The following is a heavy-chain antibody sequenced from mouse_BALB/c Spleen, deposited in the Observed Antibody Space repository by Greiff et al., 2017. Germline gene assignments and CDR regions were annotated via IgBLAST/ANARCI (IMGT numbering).Heavy chain of an antibody. CDR2: ISNGGGST. J-gene: IGHJ4*01. Sequence: EVKVVESGGGLVQPGGSLKLSCAASGFTFSSYTMSWVRQTPEKRLEWVAYISNGGGSTYYPDTVKGRFTISRDNAKNTLYLQMSSLKSEDTAMYYCARRGAMDYWGQGTSVTVSS. CDR1: GFTFSSYT. CDR3: ARRGAMDY. V-gene: IGHV5-12-2*01.